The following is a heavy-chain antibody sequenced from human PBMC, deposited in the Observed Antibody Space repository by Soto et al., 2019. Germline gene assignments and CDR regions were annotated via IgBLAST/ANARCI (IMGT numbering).Heavy chain of an antibody. CDR3: ARGTGSWYSHSSNWFDP. CDR1: GGSISSGGYY. CDR2: IYYSGST. D-gene: IGHD6-13*01. J-gene: IGHJ5*02. Sequence: PSETLCLTCTVSGGSISSGGYYWSWIRQHPGKGLEWIGYIYYSGSTYYNPSLKSRVTISVDTSKNQFSLKLSSVTAADTAVYYCARGTGSWYSHSSNWFDPWGQGTLVTVSS. V-gene: IGHV4-31*03.